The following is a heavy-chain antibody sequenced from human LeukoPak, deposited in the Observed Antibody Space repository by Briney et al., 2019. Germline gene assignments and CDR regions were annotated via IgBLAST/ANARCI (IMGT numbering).Heavy chain of an antibody. CDR2: IYPGDSDT. CDR3: ARSITMVRGVIRWFDP. Sequence: GESLKISCKGSGYSFTSYWIGWVRQMLGKGLEWMGVIYPGDSDTRYSPSFQGQVTISADKSISTAYLQWSSLKASDTAMYYCARSITMVRGVIRWFDPWGQGTLVTVSS. V-gene: IGHV5-51*01. J-gene: IGHJ5*02. D-gene: IGHD3-10*01. CDR1: GYSFTSYW.